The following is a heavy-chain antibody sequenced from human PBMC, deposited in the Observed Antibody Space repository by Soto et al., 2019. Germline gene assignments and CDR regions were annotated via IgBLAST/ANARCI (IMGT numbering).Heavy chain of an antibody. CDR2: IYHSGST. Sequence: QVQLQESGPGLVKPSGTLSLTCAVSGGSISSSNWWSCVRQPPGKGLEWIGEIYHSGSTNYNPSLNSRVTISVDKSENQFALKLSSVTAADTAVYYCARVRGSYYYGMDVWGQGTTVTVAS. D-gene: IGHD1-26*01. V-gene: IGHV4-4*02. CDR3: ARVRGSYYYGMDV. CDR1: GGSISSSNW. J-gene: IGHJ6*02.